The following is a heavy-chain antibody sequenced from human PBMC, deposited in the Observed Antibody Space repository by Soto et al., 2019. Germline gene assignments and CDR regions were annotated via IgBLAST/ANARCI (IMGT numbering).Heavy chain of an antibody. CDR3: ARGRRSVVTSDYYGMDI. CDR1: GFPFSSYG. J-gene: IGHJ6*02. V-gene: IGHV3-33*01. CDR2: IWHDASNR. D-gene: IGHD2-21*02. Sequence: PGESLRLSCAASGFPFSSYGLHWVRHAPGKGLEWVAFIWHDASNRYYAYFVKGRLTLSKDNPKYTLYLQMDSLAAEDTAEYCGARGRRSVVTSDYYGMDIWGQGTTVTVSS.